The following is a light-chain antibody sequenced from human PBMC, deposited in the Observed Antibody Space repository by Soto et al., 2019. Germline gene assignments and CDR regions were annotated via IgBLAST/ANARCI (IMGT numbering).Light chain of an antibody. Sequence: AIQMTQSPSSLSASVGDRVTITCRASQGIRDEVGWYQQRPGEAPRLLIYGTSNLQGGVPSRFSGSGSGTDFTLTISSLQPEDFATYYCLQDNDYPRTFCQGTNVDIK. CDR3: LQDNDYPRT. CDR2: GTS. V-gene: IGKV1-6*01. CDR1: QGIRDE. J-gene: IGKJ1*01.